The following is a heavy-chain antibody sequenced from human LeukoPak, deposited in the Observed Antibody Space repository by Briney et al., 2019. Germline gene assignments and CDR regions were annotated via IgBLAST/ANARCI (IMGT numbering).Heavy chain of an antibody. CDR3: ARERGYDFWSGYYSRAPNAFDI. V-gene: IGHV3-48*01. CDR1: GFTFSSYS. CDR2: ISSSSSTI. Sequence: PGGSLRLSCAASGFTFSSYSMNWVRQAPGKGLEWISYISSSSSTIYYADSVKGRFTISRDNAKNSLYLQMNSLRAEDTAVYYCARERGYDFWSGYYSRAPNAFDIWGQGTMVTVSS. D-gene: IGHD3-3*01. J-gene: IGHJ3*02.